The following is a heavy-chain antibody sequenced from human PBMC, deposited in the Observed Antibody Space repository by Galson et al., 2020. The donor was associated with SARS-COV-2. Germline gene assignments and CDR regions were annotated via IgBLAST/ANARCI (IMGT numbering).Heavy chain of an antibody. D-gene: IGHD3-10*01. CDR1: GFTVGSRW. J-gene: IGHJ4*02. CDR2: INPAEDR. V-gene: IGHV3-53*01. Sequence: GQSLKISCAASGFTVGSRWISWVRHAPGKGLEWVSLINPAEDRFYADSIKVRFTISRDSSRNTVFLQMNSLSAEDTAVYYCLREGDTIYPDYWGQGTLVTVSS. CDR3: LREGDTIYPDY.